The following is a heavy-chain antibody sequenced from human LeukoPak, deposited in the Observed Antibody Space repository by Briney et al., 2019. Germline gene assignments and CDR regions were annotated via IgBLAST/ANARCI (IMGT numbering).Heavy chain of an antibody. J-gene: IGHJ5*02. CDR1: GFTFSNYA. CDR2: IFGAGKNTT. V-gene: IGHV3-NL1*01. CDR3: AKDRQGEVVVPAASLDP. D-gene: IGHD2-2*01. Sequence: GGSLRLSCEASGFTFSNYAMNWVRQAPGKGLEWVSIIFGAGKNTTYYADSVKGRFTVSRDNSKNTLYLQMNSLRAEDTAVYYCAKDRQGEVVVPAASLDPWGQGTLVTVSS.